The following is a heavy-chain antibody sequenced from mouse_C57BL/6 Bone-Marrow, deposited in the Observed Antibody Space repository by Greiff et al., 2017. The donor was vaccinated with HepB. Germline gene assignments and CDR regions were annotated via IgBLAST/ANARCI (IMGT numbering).Heavy chain of an antibody. CDR2: ISDGGSYT. D-gene: IGHD2-5*01. CDR1: GFTFSSYA. V-gene: IGHV5-4*01. Sequence: EVQLVESGGGLVKPGGSLKLSCAASGFTFSSYAMSWVRQTPEKRLEWVATISDGGSYTYYPDNVKGRFTISRDNAKNYLYLQISHLKSEDTAMYYCARANSNYPLSAYWGPGALLPISA. J-gene: IGHJ3*01. CDR3: ARANSNYPLSAY.